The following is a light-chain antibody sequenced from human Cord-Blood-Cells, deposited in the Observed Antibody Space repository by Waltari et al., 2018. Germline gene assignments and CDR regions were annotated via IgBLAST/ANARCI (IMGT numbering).Light chain of an antibody. J-gene: IGKJ2*01. V-gene: IGKV3-11*01. CDR2: DAS. Sequence: EIVLTQSPAPLSLSPGERATLSCRASQSVSSYLAWYQQKPGQAPRLLIYDASNRATGIPARFSGSESGTDFTLTISSLEPEDFAVYYCQQRSNWPYTFGQGTKLEIK. CDR3: QQRSNWPYT. CDR1: QSVSSY.